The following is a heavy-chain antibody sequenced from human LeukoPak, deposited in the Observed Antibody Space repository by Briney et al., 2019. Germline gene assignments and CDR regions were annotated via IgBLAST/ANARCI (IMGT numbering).Heavy chain of an antibody. CDR3: ARGGYGGVFDY. V-gene: IGHV3-43D*04. J-gene: IGHJ4*02. CDR1: GFDFDDYM. D-gene: IGHD4-23*01. Sequence: GGSQRLSCAASGFDFDDYMMHWVRQVPGKGLEWVSLISWDGGTTNYADSVKGRFTISRDNSKNSLYFLMNDLTAEDTAFYYCARGGYGGVFDYWGQGTLVTVSS. CDR2: ISWDGGTT.